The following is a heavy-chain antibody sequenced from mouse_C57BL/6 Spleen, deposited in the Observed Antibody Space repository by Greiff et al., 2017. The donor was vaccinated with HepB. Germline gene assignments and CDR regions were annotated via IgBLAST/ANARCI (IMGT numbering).Heavy chain of an antibody. Sequence: EVHLVESGGGFVKPGGSLKLSCAASGFTFSDYGMHWVRQAPEKGLEWVAYISSGSSTIYYADTVKGRFTISRDNAKNTLFLQMTSLRSEDTAMYYCALYDGSGWGQGTTLTVSS. CDR2: ISSGSSTI. V-gene: IGHV5-17*01. CDR1: GFTFSDYG. J-gene: IGHJ2*01. D-gene: IGHD2-3*01. CDR3: ALYDGSG.